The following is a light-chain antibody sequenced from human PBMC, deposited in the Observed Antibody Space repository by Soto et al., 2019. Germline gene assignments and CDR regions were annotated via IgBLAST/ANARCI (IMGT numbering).Light chain of an antibody. V-gene: IGKV3-20*01. CDR2: GAS. CDR3: QQYGSAPWT. CDR1: QSVSSSY. J-gene: IGKJ1*01. Sequence: EIVLTQSPGTLSLSQGERATLSCRASQSVSSSYLAWYQQKPGQAPRLLIYGASSRATVIPDRFSGSGSGTDFTLTISILEPEDFAVYYCQQYGSAPWTFGQGTKVEIK.